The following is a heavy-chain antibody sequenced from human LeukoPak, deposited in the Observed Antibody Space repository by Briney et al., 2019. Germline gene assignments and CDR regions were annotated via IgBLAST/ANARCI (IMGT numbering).Heavy chain of an antibody. V-gene: IGHV3-30-3*01. Sequence: GGSLRLSCAASGFTFSSYEMNWVRQAPGKGLEWVAVISYDGSNKYYADSVKGRFTISRDNSKNTLYLQMNSLRAEDTAVYYCASCITMIVVVITDPGFDYWGQGTLVTVSS. CDR2: ISYDGSNK. D-gene: IGHD3-22*01. CDR3: ASCITMIVVVITDPGFDY. CDR1: GFTFSSYE. J-gene: IGHJ4*02.